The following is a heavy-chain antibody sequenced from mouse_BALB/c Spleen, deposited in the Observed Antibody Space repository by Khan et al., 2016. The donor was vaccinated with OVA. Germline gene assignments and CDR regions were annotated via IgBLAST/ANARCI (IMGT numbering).Heavy chain of an antibody. CDR1: GFSLTGYG. Sequence: VQLVESGPGLVAPSQSLSITCTVSGFSLTGYGVNWVRQPPGKGLEWLGMIWGDGSTDYNSALKSRLSISKVNSKSQVFLKMNSLQTDDTVRYYCARAYYGNYREAMDYWGQGTSVTVSS. V-gene: IGHV2-6-7*01. D-gene: IGHD2-10*01. CDR3: ARAYYGNYREAMDY. CDR2: IWGDGST. J-gene: IGHJ4*01.